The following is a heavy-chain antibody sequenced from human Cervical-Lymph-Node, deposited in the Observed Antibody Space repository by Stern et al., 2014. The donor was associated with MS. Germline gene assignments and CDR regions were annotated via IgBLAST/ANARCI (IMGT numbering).Heavy chain of an antibody. D-gene: IGHD3-22*01. Sequence: VQLVESGAEVKKPGSSVKVSCKASGGTFSSYAITWVRQAPGRGLEWMGGIIPMFGPTKYAQKFQGRVTILADGSTTTAYMDLSSLISEDTAVYYCARRDYYDSSGYYGDAFDLWGQGTMVTVSS. CDR2: IIPMFGPT. CDR3: ARRDYYDSSGYYGDAFDL. V-gene: IGHV1-69*01. J-gene: IGHJ3*01. CDR1: GGTFSSYA.